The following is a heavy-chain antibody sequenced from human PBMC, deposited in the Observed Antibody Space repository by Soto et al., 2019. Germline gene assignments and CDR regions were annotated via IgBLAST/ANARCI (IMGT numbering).Heavy chain of an antibody. CDR3: ARDYDFWTDRSGMDV. CDR1: GGSVYTGLNY. Sequence: PSETLSLTCTVSGGSVYTGLNYWGWIRQPPGKGLEWIGYIYYSGYTSYNPSLGSRVTMSLDTSKNQFSLKLRSVTAADTAVYYCARDYDFWTDRSGMDVWGQGTTVTVSS. J-gene: IGHJ6*02. CDR2: IYYSGYT. D-gene: IGHD3-3*01. V-gene: IGHV4-61*01.